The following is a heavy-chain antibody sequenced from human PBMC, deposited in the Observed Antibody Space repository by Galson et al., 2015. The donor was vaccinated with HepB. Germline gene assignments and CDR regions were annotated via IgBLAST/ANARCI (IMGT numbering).Heavy chain of an antibody. D-gene: IGHD3-10*01. CDR3: AKGGGYYGSGSYVDY. J-gene: IGHJ4*02. V-gene: IGHV3-23*01. CDR1: GFTFSNYA. Sequence: SLRLSCAASGFTFSNYAMNWVRQAPGKGLEWVSVISGSGDITNYADSVKGRFTISSDNSKNTLYLQMNSLRAGDTAVYYCAKGGGYYGSGSYVDYWGQGTLVTVSS. CDR2: ISGSGDIT.